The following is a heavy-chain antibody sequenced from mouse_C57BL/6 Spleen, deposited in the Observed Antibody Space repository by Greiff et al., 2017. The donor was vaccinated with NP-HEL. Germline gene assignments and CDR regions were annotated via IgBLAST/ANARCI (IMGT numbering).Heavy chain of an antibody. V-gene: IGHV1-78*01. D-gene: IGHD3-2*02. J-gene: IGHJ4*01. CDR3: AIEVELRLRAMDY. Sequence: VQLQQPDAELVKPGASVKISCKVSGYTFTDHTIHWMKQRPEQGLEWIGYIYPRDGSTKYNEKFKGKATLTADKSSSTAYMQLNSLTSEDSAVYFCAIEVELRLRAMDYWGQGTSVTVSS. CDR2: IYPRDGST. CDR1: GYTFTDHT.